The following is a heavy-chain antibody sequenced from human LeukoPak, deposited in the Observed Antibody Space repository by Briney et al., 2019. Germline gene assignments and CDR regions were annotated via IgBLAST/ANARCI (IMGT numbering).Heavy chain of an antibody. J-gene: IGHJ3*02. V-gene: IGHV4-59*08. D-gene: IGHD6-19*01. CDR3: ARLLAVAGGDAFDI. CDR1: GGSISGYF. CDR2: LYYSGST. Sequence: PSETLSLTCTVSGGSISGYFWSWIRQPPGKGLELIGYLYYSGSTNYNPSLKSRVSVSVDTSKDQFSRRLSSVTAADTAVYYCARLLAVAGGDAFDIWGQGKMVTVSS.